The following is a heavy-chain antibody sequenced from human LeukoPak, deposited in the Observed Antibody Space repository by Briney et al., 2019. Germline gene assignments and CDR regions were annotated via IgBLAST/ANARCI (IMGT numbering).Heavy chain of an antibody. CDR1: GGSISSYY. V-gene: IGHV4-59*08. Sequence: SETLSLTCTVSGGSISSYYWSWIRQPPGKGLEWIGYIYYNGSTYYNPSLKSRVTISVDTSKNQFSLKLNSVTAADTAVYYCASQLEFFGAFDIWGQGTMVTVSS. D-gene: IGHD3-10*01. CDR3: ASQLEFFGAFDI. CDR2: IYYNGST. J-gene: IGHJ3*02.